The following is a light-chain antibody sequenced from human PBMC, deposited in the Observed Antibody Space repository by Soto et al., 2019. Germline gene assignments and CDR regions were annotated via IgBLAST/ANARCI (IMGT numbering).Light chain of an antibody. CDR2: RAS. V-gene: IGKV3-20*01. CDR3: QQYGGSPPYT. J-gene: IGKJ2*01. Sequence: EIVLTQSPGTLSLSPGERATLSCRASQSVSSIYLAWYQQKPGQAPRLLIYRASSRATGIPDRFSGSGSGTDSTLTFSRLEPEDFAEYCCQQYGGSPPYTFGQGTKLEI. CDR1: QSVSSIY.